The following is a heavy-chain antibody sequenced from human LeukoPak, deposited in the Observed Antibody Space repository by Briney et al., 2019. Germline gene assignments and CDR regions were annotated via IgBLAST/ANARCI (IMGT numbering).Heavy chain of an antibody. D-gene: IGHD3-16*01. Sequence: GGSLRLSCAASGFTFDDYAMHWVRQAPGKGLEWVSGISWNSGSIGYADSVKGRFTISRDNAKNSLYLQMNSLRAEDTALYCCAKAALGSQYFDYWGQGTLVTVSS. CDR2: ISWNSGSI. J-gene: IGHJ4*02. CDR1: GFTFDDYA. V-gene: IGHV3-9*01. CDR3: AKAALGSQYFDY.